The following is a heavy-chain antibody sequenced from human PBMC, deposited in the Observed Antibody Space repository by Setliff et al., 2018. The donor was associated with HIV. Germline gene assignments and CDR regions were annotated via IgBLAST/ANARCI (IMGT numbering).Heavy chain of an antibody. CDR3: ARDDHYYYMGSIYSDWYFDV. D-gene: IGHD3-22*01. CDR1: GGTFRKYS. J-gene: IGHJ2*01. V-gene: IGHV1-69*13. Sequence: SVKVSCKASGGTFRKYSISWVRQAPGQGLEWVGGIIPMFGSTTYAQKFYGRVTITADESTDTVEMELTSLTSEDTAMYYCARDDHYYYMGSIYSDWYFDVWGPATQVTVSS. CDR2: IIPMFGST.